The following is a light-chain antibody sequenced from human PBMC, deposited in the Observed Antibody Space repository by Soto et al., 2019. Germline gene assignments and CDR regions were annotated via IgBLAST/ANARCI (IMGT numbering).Light chain of an antibody. J-gene: IGLJ1*01. Sequence: QSVLTQPASVSGSPGQSITISCTGSSSDIGDYAYVSWYQQHPDKAPKLMIYEVSNRPSGVSNRFSGSKSGNTASLTISGLLAEDEADYYCSSYTSSNTPYVFGTGTKV. CDR2: EVS. CDR3: SSYTSSNTPYV. V-gene: IGLV2-14*01. CDR1: SSDIGDYAY.